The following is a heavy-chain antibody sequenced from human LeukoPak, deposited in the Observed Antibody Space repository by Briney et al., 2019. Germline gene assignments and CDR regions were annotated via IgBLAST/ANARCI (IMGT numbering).Heavy chain of an antibody. J-gene: IGHJ4*02. CDR2: IRSKAYGGTT. CDR3: TRAGEWGPAAGFDY. D-gene: IGHD2-2*01. V-gene: IGHV3-49*04. Sequence: GGSLRLSCTASGFTFGDYAMSWVRQAPGKGLEWVGFIRSKAYGGTTEYAASVKGRFTISRDDSKSIAYLQMNSLKTEDTAVYYCTRAGEWGPAAGFDYWGQGTLVTVSS. CDR1: GFTFGDYA.